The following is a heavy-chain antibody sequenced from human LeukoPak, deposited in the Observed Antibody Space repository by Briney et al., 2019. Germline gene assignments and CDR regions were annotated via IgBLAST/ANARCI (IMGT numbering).Heavy chain of an antibody. Sequence: GGSLRLSCAASGFTFSTYAMSWVRQAPGKGLEWVSAISDSGGSIFYADSVKGRFTISRDNSKNTLYLQMNSLRAEDTAVYFCVSLGYSSSSVRYWGQGTLVTVSS. D-gene: IGHD6-6*01. CDR3: VSLGYSSSSVRY. V-gene: IGHV3-23*01. CDR2: ISDSGGSI. J-gene: IGHJ4*02. CDR1: GFTFSTYA.